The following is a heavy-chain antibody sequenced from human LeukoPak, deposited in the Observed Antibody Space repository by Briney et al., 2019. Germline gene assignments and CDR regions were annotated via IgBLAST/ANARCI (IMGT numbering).Heavy chain of an antibody. D-gene: IGHD3-10*01. CDR2: INHSGST. Sequence: SETLSLTCAVYGGSFSGYYWSWIRQPPGKGLEWIGEINHSGSTNYNPSLKSRVTISVDTSKYQFSLKLSSVTAADTAVYYCARVSMVRGVTSWGQGTLVTVSS. CDR3: ARVSMVRGVTS. J-gene: IGHJ5*02. V-gene: IGHV4-34*01. CDR1: GGSFSGYY.